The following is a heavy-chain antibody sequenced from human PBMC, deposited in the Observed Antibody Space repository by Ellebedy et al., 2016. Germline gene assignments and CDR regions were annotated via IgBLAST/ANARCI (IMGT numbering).Heavy chain of an antibody. D-gene: IGHD6-19*01. V-gene: IGHV3-66*01. CDR3: ARGNTVPGPEPLDY. CDR1: GFSVSSNY. CDR2: IYAGGTI. J-gene: IGHJ4*02. Sequence: GESLKISCVISGFSVSSNYLSWVRQAPGKGLEWVSVIYAGGTIYYADSVKGRFTISRDNSKNTLYLQTNNLRAEDTAVYYCARGNTVPGPEPLDYWGQGTLITVSS.